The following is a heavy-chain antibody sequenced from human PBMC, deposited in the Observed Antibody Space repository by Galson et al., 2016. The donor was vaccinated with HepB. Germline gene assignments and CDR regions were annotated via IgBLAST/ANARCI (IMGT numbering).Heavy chain of an antibody. CDR1: GFTFSSYN. Sequence: SLRLSCAASGFTFSSYNMNWVRQAPGKGLEWVSSISRSSRHIYYADSVKGRFTISRDNSKNTLYLQMNSLRAEDTAVYYCAKSLIVGPTMNWYFDLWGRGTLVTVSS. J-gene: IGHJ2*01. D-gene: IGHD1-26*01. CDR3: AKSLIVGPTMNWYFDL. CDR2: ISRSSRHI. V-gene: IGHV3-21*04.